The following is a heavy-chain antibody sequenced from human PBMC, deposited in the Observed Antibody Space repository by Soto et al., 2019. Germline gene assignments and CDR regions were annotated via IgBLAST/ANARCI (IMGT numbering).Heavy chain of an antibody. Sequence: QVQLVQSGAEVKKPGSSVKVSCKASGGTFSSYAISWVRQAPGQGLEWMGGIIPIFGTANYAQKFQGRVTSTADEXXSXAXXELGSLRSEDTAVYYCARDMGQQLALRDYYYGMDVWGQGTTVTVSS. V-gene: IGHV1-69*12. CDR3: ARDMGQQLALRDYYYGMDV. CDR2: IIPIFGTA. CDR1: GGTFSSYA. J-gene: IGHJ6*02. D-gene: IGHD6-13*01.